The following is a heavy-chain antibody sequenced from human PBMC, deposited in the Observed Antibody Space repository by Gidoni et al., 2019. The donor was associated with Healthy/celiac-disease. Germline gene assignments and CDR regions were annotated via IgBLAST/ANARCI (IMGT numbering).Heavy chain of an antibody. CDR1: GGSISSSSYY. D-gene: IGHD3-3*01. Sequence: QLQLQESGPGLVKPSETLSLTCTVSGGSISSSSYYWGWIRQPPGKGLEWIGSIYYSGSTYYNPSLKSRVTISVDTSKNQFSLKLSSVTAADTAVYYCALEWFFGRSSGWFDPWGQGTLVTVSS. V-gene: IGHV4-39*01. CDR3: ALEWFFGRSSGWFDP. J-gene: IGHJ5*02. CDR2: IYYSGST.